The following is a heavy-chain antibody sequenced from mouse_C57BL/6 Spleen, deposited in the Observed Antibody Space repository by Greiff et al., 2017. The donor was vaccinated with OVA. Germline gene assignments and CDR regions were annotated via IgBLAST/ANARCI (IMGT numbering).Heavy chain of an antibody. Sequence: EVNVVESGGGLVKPGGSLKLSCAASGFTFSDYGMHWVRQAPEKGLEWVAYISSGSSTIYYADTVKGRFTISRDNAKNTLFLQMTSLRSEDTAMYYCARGDYYGSSGFAWFACWGQGTLVTVSA. D-gene: IGHD1-1*01. CDR2: ISSGSSTI. V-gene: IGHV5-17*01. CDR3: ARGDYYGSSGFAWFAC. J-gene: IGHJ3*01. CDR1: GFTFSDYG.